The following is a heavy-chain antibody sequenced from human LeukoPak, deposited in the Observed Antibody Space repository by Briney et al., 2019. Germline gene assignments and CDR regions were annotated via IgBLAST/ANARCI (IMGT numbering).Heavy chain of an antibody. Sequence: SETLSLTCAASGGSFSGYYWRWIRQPPGKGLEWIGEINHSGSTNYNPSLKSRVTISVDTSKNQFYLKQRSMTAADTAVYYCERRVRAAGTYYYYYYMDVWGKGTTVTVSS. CDR3: ERRVRAAGTYYYYYYMDV. D-gene: IGHD6-13*01. CDR2: INHSGST. J-gene: IGHJ6*03. V-gene: IGHV4-34*01. CDR1: GGSFSGYY.